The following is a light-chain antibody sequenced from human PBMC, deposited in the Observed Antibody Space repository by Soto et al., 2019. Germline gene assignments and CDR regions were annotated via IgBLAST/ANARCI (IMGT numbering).Light chain of an antibody. CDR2: DAS. J-gene: IGKJ1*01. CDR1: QSISTW. V-gene: IGKV1-5*01. Sequence: DIQMTQSPSTLSAFVGDRLTITCRASQSISTWLAWYQQKPGKAPKLLIYDASSLKSGVPSRFSGSGSGTEFTLTISSLHTDDFETYYCQQYYSSAPSWTFGQGTKVELK. CDR3: QQYYSSAPSWT.